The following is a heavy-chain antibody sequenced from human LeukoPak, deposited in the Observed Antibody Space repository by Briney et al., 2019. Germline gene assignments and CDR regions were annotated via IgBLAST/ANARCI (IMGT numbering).Heavy chain of an antibody. CDR2: IIPILGIA. V-gene: IGHV1-69*04. CDR1: GGTFSSYA. CDR3: ARGGVDLRNYYGSGSYYIPFDY. Sequence: GASVKVSCKASGGTFSSYAISWVRQAPGQGLEWMGRIIPILGIANYAQKFQGRVTITADKSTSTAYMELSRLRSEDTAVYYCARGGVDLRNYYGSGSYYIPFDYWGQGTLVTVSS. D-gene: IGHD3-10*01. J-gene: IGHJ4*02.